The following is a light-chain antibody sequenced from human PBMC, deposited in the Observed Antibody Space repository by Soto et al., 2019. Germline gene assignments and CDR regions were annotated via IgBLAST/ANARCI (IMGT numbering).Light chain of an antibody. J-gene: IGKJ2*01. Sequence: DIQMTQSPSSLSASVGDRVTITCRASQSISNYLNWYQQKPGKAPKLLIYAASSLQSGVPSRFSGSGSGTDFTLTISSLQPEDFATYYCQHSYSTPMYTFGQGTKLEI. CDR2: AAS. V-gene: IGKV1-39*01. CDR3: QHSYSTPMYT. CDR1: QSISNY.